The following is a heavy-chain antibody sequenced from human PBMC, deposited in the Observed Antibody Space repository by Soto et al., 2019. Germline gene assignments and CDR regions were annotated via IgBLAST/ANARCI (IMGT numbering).Heavy chain of an antibody. CDR1: GFTFSDYE. CDR2: ISSSGNTM. Sequence: LRLSCAASGFTFSDYEINWVRQAPGKGLEWVSYISSSGNTMYYADSVKGRFTISRDNSKKPLYLQMNSLRADDTAVYYCAREGGTSSRNYLYYYGMDVWGRGTTVTVSS. V-gene: IGHV3-48*03. CDR3: AREGGTSSRNYLYYYGMDV. D-gene: IGHD6-6*01. J-gene: IGHJ6*02.